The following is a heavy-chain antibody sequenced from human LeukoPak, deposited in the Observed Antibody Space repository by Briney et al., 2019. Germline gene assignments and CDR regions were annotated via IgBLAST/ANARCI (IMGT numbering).Heavy chain of an antibody. CDR3: ARTEYYFDY. CDR1: DGSISGYY. V-gene: IGHV4-59*01. Sequence: PSETLSLTCTVSDGSISGYYWSWLRQPPGKGLEWIGYISFSDSTNYNPSLKSRVTISVDTSKNQFSLKVSSVTAADTAVYYCARTEYYFDYWGQGTLVTVSS. CDR2: ISFSDST. D-gene: IGHD3-10*01. J-gene: IGHJ4*02.